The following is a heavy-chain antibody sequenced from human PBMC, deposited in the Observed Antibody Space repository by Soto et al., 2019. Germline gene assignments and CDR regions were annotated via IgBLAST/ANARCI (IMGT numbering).Heavy chain of an antibody. V-gene: IGHV1-58*01. CDR1: GFTFTSSA. CDR2: IVVGSGNT. J-gene: IGHJ6*02. D-gene: IGHD2-15*01. CDR3: AAEGYCSCGSCSYGMDV. Sequence: ASVKVSCKASGFTFTSSAVQWVRQARGQRLEWIGWIVVGSGNTNYAQKFQERVTITRDMSTSTAYMELSSLRSEDTAVYYCAAEGYCSCGSCSYGMDVWGQETTVAVSS.